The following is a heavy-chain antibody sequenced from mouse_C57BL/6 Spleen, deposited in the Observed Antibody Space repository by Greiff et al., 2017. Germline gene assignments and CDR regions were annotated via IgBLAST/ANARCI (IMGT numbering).Heavy chain of an antibody. D-gene: IGHD1-1*01. V-gene: IGHV14-3*01. CDR3: ARQYYGSSGDYFDD. Sequence: LVESVAELVRPGASVKLSCTASGFNIKNTYMHWVKQRPSLGLEWIGRLVPANGNTKYAPKFQGKATITADTSSNTAYLQRSSLTSEDTAIYYCARQYYGSSGDYFDDRGQGTTLTLSS. CDR2: LVPANGNT. CDR1: GFNIKNTY. J-gene: IGHJ2*01.